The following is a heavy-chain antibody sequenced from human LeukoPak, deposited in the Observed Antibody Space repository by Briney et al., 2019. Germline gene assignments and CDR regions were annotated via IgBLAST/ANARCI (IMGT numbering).Heavy chain of an antibody. CDR2: IWYDGSNK. J-gene: IGHJ4*02. Sequence: GRSLTLSCAASGFTFSSYGMHWVRQAPGKGLEWVAVIWYDGSNKYYADSVKGPSTISRDNSKNTLYLQMSSLRAEDPGVYYCAKDRDSYVDYWGQGTLVTVSS. CDR3: AKDRDSYVDY. CDR1: GFTFSSYG. V-gene: IGHV3-33*06. D-gene: IGHD3-22*01.